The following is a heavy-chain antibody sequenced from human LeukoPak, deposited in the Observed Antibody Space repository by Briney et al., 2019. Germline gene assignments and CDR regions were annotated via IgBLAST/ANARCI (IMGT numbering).Heavy chain of an antibody. CDR3: ARGVGSSWYRYFDY. D-gene: IGHD6-13*01. Sequence: PSETLSLTCTVSGGSNSSYYWSWIRQPPGKGLEWIGYIYYSGSTNYNPSLKSRVTISVDTSKNQFSLKLSSVTAADTAVYYCARGVGSSWYRYFDYWGQGTLVTVSS. CDR1: GGSNSSYY. CDR2: IYYSGST. V-gene: IGHV4-59*01. J-gene: IGHJ4*02.